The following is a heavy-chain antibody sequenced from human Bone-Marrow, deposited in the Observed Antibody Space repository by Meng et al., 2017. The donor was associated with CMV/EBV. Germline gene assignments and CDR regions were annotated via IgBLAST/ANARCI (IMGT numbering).Heavy chain of an antibody. V-gene: IGHV3-23*03. CDR3: AKLVVPAASGDAFDI. Sequence: GGSLRLSCAASGFTFSTHAMSWVRQAPGKGLNWVSIIYSGGSATYYADSVKGRFTTSRDDSKTTLYLQMTSLRAEDTAVYYCAKLVVPAASGDAFDIWGQGTMVTVSS. D-gene: IGHD2-2*01. CDR1: GFTFSTHA. CDR2: IYSGGSAT. J-gene: IGHJ3*02.